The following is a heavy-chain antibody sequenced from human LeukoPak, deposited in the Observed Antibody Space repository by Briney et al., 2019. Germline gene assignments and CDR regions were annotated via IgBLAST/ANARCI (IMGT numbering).Heavy chain of an antibody. CDR3: TRTRVPGYYYYYYMDV. V-gene: IGHV3-49*04. CDR1: GFTFGDYA. CDR2: IRSKAYGGTT. J-gene: IGHJ6*03. Sequence: PGRSLRLSCTASGFTFGDYAMSWVRQAPGKGLEWVGFIRSKAYGGTTEYAASVKGRFTISRDDSKSIAYLQMNSLKTEDTAVYYCTRTRVPGYYYYYYMDVWGKGTTVTVSS.